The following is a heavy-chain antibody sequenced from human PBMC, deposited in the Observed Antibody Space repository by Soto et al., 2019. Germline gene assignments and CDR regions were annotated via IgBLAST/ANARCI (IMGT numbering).Heavy chain of an antibody. CDR1: GGTFSSYA. CDR3: ARDGRYSYGSRLGPLFDI. CDR2: IIPIFGTA. D-gene: IGHD5-18*01. Sequence: QVQLVQSGAEVKKPGSSVKVSCKASGGTFSSYAISWVRQAPGQGLEWMGGIIPIFGTANYAQKFQGRVTFTADESTSKAYMELSSLRSEDTAVYYCARDGRYSYGSRLGPLFDIWGQGTMVTVSS. J-gene: IGHJ3*02. V-gene: IGHV1-69*01.